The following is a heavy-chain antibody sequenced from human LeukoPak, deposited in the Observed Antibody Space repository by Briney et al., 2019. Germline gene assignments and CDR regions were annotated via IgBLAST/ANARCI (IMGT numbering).Heavy chain of an antibody. D-gene: IGHD4/OR15-4a*01. J-gene: IGHJ4*02. Sequence: GGSLRLSCAASGFTFSSYAMSWVRQAPGKGLEWVSAISGSGGSTYYADSAKGRFTISRDNSKNTLYLQMNSLRAEDTAVYYCAKDLLFPGAITDYWGQGTLVTVSS. CDR1: GFTFSSYA. CDR2: ISGSGGST. CDR3: AKDLLFPGAITDY. V-gene: IGHV3-23*01.